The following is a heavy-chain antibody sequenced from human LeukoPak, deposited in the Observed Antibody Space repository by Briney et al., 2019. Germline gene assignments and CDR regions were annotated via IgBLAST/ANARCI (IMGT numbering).Heavy chain of an antibody. CDR1: GGSISSSSYY. J-gene: IGHJ4*02. V-gene: IGHV4-39*01. CDR2: IYYSGST. D-gene: IGHD6-13*01. Sequence: PSETLSLTCTVSGGSISSSSYYWGWIRQPPGKGLEGIGSIYYSGSTYYNPSLKSRVTISVDTSKNQFSLKLSSVTAADTAVYYCARTGYSGSSDFDYWGQGTLVTVSS. CDR3: ARTGYSGSSDFDY.